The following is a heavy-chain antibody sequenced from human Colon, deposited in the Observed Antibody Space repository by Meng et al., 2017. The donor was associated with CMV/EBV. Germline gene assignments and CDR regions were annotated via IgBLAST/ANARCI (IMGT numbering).Heavy chain of an antibody. D-gene: IGHD6-13*01. CDR3: VRLVVSSWYRHLDY. CDR1: GFNFRSYE. Sequence: GGSLRLSCAASGFNFRSYEMNWVRQAPGKGLEWISYISGTTNTVYYADSVKGRFTISRDNAKNLLFLQMNGLRAEDTAVYYCVRLVVSSWYRHLDYWGQGTLVTVSS. J-gene: IGHJ4*02. CDR2: ISGTTNTV. V-gene: IGHV3-48*03.